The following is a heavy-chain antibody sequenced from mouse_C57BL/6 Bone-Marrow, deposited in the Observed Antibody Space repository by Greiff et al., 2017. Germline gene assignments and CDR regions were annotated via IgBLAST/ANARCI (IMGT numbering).Heavy chain of an antibody. J-gene: IGHJ3*01. D-gene: IGHD1-2*01. CDR1: GFTFSSYA. CDR3: ARENYGGAY. V-gene: IGHV5-4*01. Sequence: EVKLVESGGGLVKPGGSLKLSCAASGFTFSSYAMSWVRQTPEKRLEWVATISDGGRYTYYPDNVKGRFTISRDNAKNNLYLQMSHLKSEDTAMYYCARENYGGAYWGQGTLVTVSA. CDR2: ISDGGRYT.